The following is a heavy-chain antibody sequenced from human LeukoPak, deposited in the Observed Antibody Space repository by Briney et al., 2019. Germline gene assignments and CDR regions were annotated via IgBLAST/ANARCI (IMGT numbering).Heavy chain of an antibody. J-gene: IGHJ4*02. CDR1: GFTFSSYG. V-gene: IGHV3-30*03. CDR3: ARDGGSSWYFLPDDY. D-gene: IGHD6-13*01. Sequence: PGGSLRLSCAASGFTFSSYGMHWVRQAPGKGLEWVAVISYDGSNKYYADSVKGRFTISRDNSKNTLYLQMNSLRAEDTAVYYCARDGGSSWYFLPDDYWGQGTLVTVSS. CDR2: ISYDGSNK.